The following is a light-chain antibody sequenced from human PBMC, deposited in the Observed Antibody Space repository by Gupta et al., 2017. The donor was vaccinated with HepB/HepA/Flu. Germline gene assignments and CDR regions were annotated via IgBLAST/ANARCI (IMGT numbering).Light chain of an antibody. Sequence: QSVLTQPPSVSGAPGQRVTISCTGSSSNIGAGYDVHWYQQLPGTAPKLLIYGNSNRPSGVPDRFSGSKSGTSDSLDITGLQAEDEADYYCQSSDSRLSGGWFGGGTKMTVL. CDR2: GNS. CDR1: SSNIGAGYD. V-gene: IGLV1-40*01. J-gene: IGLJ3*02. CDR3: QSSDSRLSGGW.